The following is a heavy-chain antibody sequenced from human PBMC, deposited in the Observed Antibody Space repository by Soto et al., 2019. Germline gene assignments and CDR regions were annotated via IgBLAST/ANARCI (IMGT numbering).Heavy chain of an antibody. J-gene: IGHJ6*02. CDR3: ARDVPLNYYDGTYYYYAMDV. Sequence: SVKVSCKASGGAFSGHAISWVRQAPGQGLEWMGGIIPFFKATNYAQKFQGRVTLTADESTSTAYMDLSSLRSEDTAVYYCARDVPLNYYDGTYYYYAMDVWGQGTTVTVSS. CDR2: IIPFFKAT. CDR1: GGAFSGHA. V-gene: IGHV1-69*13. D-gene: IGHD3-16*01.